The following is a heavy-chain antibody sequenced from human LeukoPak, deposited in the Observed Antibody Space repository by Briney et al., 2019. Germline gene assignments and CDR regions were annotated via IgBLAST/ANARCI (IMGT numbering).Heavy chain of an antibody. J-gene: IGHJ4*02. V-gene: IGHV3-43*01. CDR3: ASSPYYDILTGYYGGFAY. D-gene: IGHD3-9*01. CDR2: ISWDGGST. CDR1: GFTFDDYT. Sequence: PGGSLRLSCAASGFTFDDYTMHWVRQAPGKGLEWVSLISWDGGSTYYADSVKGRFTISRDNSKNSLYLQMSSLRTEDTALYYCASSPYYDILTGYYGGFAYWGQGTLVTVSS.